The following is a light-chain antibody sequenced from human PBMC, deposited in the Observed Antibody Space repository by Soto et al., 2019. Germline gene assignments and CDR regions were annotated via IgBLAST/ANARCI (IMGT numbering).Light chain of an antibody. CDR3: SSYTSSGTDVL. CDR1: NSDVGGYNY. Sequence: QSALTQPASVSGSPGQSITISCTGTNSDVGGYNYVSWYQQHPGKVPKLMIYDVSNRPSGVSNRFSGSKSGNTASLTISGLQAEDEAAYYCSSYTSSGTDVLFGGGTQLTVL. J-gene: IGLJ2*01. CDR2: DVS. V-gene: IGLV2-14*01.